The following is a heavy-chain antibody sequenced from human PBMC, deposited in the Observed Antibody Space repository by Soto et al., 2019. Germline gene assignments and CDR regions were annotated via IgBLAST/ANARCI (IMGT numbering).Heavy chain of an antibody. CDR1: GFTLNTYS. CDR2: ISSGSPSV. J-gene: IGHJ4*02. Sequence: EVQLVQSGGGLVQPGGSLRLSCAASGFTLNTYSMNWVRQAPGKGLEWISYISSGSPSVYHADTVRGRFTISRDNAKNSLHLQMNSLRDEDAAVYYCARGGWEHDYWAQGTLVTVSS. D-gene: IGHD1-26*01. V-gene: IGHV3-48*02. CDR3: ARGGWEHDY.